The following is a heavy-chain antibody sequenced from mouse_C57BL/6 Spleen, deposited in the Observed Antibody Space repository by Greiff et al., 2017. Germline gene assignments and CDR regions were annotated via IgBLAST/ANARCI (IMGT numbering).Heavy chain of an antibody. CDR1: GFTFSSYT. CDR3: ARDPTGSHLDY. V-gene: IGHV5-9*04. D-gene: IGHD4-1*01. J-gene: IGHJ4*01. CDR2: ISGGGGNT. Sequence: EVQLVESGGGLVKPGGSLKLSCAASGFTFSSYTMSWVRQTPEKRLEWVATISGGGGNTYYPDSVKGRFTISRDNAKNTLYLQMSSLRSEDTAVYYCARDPTGSHLDYWGQGTSVTVSS.